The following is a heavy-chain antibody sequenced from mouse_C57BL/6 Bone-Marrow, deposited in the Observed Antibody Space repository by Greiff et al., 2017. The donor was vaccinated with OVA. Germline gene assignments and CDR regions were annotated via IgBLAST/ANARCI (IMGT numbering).Heavy chain of an antibody. CDR2: ISRGSSTI. CDR1: GFTFSDYG. CDR3: ARTPY. J-gene: IGHJ3*01. Sequence: EVQGVESGGGLVKPGGSLKLSCAASGFTFSDYGMHWVRQAPEQGLEWVAYISRGSSTIYYADTVKGRFTISRDNAKNTLCLQMTSLRSEDTAMYYCARTPYWGQGTLVTVSA. V-gene: IGHV5-17*01.